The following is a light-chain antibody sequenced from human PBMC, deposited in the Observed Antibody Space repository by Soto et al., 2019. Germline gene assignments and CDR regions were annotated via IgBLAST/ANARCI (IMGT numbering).Light chain of an antibody. Sequence: DIVMTQSPLSLPVTPGEPASISCRSSQSLLHSNGYNYLDWYLQKPGQSPQLLIYLGSNRASGVPDRFSGSGSGTDFTLKISRVEAADVGVYYCMQDLQTLRWTSGQGTKADIK. J-gene: IGKJ1*01. CDR3: MQDLQTLRWT. V-gene: IGKV2-28*01. CDR2: LGS. CDR1: QSLLHSNGYNY.